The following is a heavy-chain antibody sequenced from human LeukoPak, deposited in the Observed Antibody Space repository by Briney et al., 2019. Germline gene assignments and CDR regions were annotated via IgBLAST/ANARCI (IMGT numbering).Heavy chain of an antibody. J-gene: IGHJ4*02. Sequence: PSGTLSLTCAVSGGSISSGDYYWSWIRQPPGKGLEWIGYIYYSGSTYYNPSLKSRVTISVDTSKNQFSLKLSSVTAADTAVYYCARDTSGYKGPHFDYWGQGTLVTVSS. CDR3: ARDTSGYKGPHFDY. CDR2: IYYSGST. V-gene: IGHV4-30-4*01. CDR1: GGSISSGDYY. D-gene: IGHD3-3*01.